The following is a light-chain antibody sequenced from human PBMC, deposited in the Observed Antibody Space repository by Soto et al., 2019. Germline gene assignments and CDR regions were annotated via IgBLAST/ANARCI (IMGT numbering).Light chain of an antibody. CDR2: DAY. J-gene: IGKJ1*01. CDR3: QPSALSPWT. Sequence: EIVLTQSPATLSLSPGERSTLSCRASQSVASNYLGWYQQKPGQAPRVLIFDAYIRVTGIPDRFSASGSGTDVTLTTSRREPEDFALYYCQPSALSPWTFGQGTKVDIK. CDR1: QSVASNY. V-gene: IGKV3D-20*02.